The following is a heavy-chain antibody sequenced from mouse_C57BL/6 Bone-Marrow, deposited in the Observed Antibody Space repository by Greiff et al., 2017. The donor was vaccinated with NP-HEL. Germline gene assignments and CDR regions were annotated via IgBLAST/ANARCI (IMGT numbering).Heavy chain of an antibody. Sequence: LVESGAELARPGASVKLSCKASGYTFTSYGISWVKQRTGQGLEWIGEIYPRSGNTYYNEKFKGKATLTADKSSSIAYMELRSLTSEDSAVYFCARGVVATRYWYFDVWGTGTTVTVSS. CDR1: GYTFTSYG. J-gene: IGHJ1*03. D-gene: IGHD1-1*01. CDR2: IYPRSGNT. V-gene: IGHV1-81*01. CDR3: ARGVVATRYWYFDV.